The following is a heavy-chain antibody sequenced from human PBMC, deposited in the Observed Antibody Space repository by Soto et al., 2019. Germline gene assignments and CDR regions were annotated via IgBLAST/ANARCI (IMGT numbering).Heavy chain of an antibody. Sequence: ASVKVSCKASGYIFSANYIHWVRQAPGKGREWLGWINPHSGATNYAQKFQGRVTMSADTSASTAYMDLARLKSADTAVYYCVRAHARGFSNWFDPWGRGTLVTVSS. V-gene: IGHV1-2*02. D-gene: IGHD3-22*01. CDR3: VRAHARGFSNWFDP. CDR2: INPHSGAT. CDR1: GYIFSANY. J-gene: IGHJ5*02.